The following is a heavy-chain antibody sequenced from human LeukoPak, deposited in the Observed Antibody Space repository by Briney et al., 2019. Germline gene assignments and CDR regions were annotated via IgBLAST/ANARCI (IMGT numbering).Heavy chain of an antibody. D-gene: IGHD1-26*01. J-gene: IGHJ4*02. CDR2: IIPIFGTA. V-gene: IGHV1-69*06. Sequence: ASVKVSCKASGYTFTSYGISWARQAPGQGLEWMGGIIPIFGTANYAQKFQGRVTITADKSTSTAYMELSSLRSEDTAVYYCARVGATTFSFDYWGQGTLVTVSS. CDR3: ARVGATTFSFDY. CDR1: GYTFTSYG.